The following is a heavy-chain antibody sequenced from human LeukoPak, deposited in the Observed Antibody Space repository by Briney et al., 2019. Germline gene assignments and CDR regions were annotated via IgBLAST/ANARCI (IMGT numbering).Heavy chain of an antibody. CDR3: ARFGFLPRYYYGSGSYYIFDY. Sequence: PGGSLRLSCAASGFTFSSYSMNWVRQAPGKGLEWVSSISSSSSYIYYADSVKGRFTISRDNAKNSLYLQMNSLRAEDTAVYYCARFGFLPRYYYGSGSYYIFDYWGQGTLVTVSS. CDR2: ISSSSSYI. V-gene: IGHV3-21*01. J-gene: IGHJ4*02. D-gene: IGHD3-10*01. CDR1: GFTFSSYS.